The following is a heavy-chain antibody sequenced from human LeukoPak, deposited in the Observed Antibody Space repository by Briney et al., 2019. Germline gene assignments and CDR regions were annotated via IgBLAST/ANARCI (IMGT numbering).Heavy chain of an antibody. J-gene: IGHJ3*02. V-gene: IGHV4-34*01. CDR3: ARESVGHTASSAFDI. CDR1: GGSFSGYY. Sequence: PSETLSLTCAVYGGSFSGYYWSWIRQPPGKGLEWIGEINHSGSTNYNPSLKSRVTISVDTSKNQFSLKLSSVTAADTAVYYCARESVGHTASSAFDIWGQGTMVTVSS. D-gene: IGHD5-18*01. CDR2: INHSGST.